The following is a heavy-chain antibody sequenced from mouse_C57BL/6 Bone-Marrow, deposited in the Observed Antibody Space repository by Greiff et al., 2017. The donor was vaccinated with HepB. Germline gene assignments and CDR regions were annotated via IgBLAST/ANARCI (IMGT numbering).Heavy chain of an antibody. CDR2: ISSGGGYI. Sequence: DVLLLQSGEGLVKPGASLKLSCAASGFTFSSYAMSWVRQTPEKRLEWVAYISSGGGYIYYADTVKGRFTISRDNARNTLYLQMSSLKSEDTAMYYCTRSYYSSYYYAMDYWGQGTSVTVSS. D-gene: IGHD2-5*01. J-gene: IGHJ4*01. CDR1: GFTFSSYA. V-gene: IGHV5-9-1*02. CDR3: TRSYYSSYYYAMDY.